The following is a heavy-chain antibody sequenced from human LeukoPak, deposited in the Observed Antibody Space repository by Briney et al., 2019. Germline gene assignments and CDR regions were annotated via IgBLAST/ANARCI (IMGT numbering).Heavy chain of an antibody. CDR2: INPNSGGT. J-gene: IGHJ5*02. D-gene: IGHD5-24*01. Sequence: ASVKVSCKASGYTFTGYYMHWVRQAPGQGLEWMGWINPNSGGTNYARKFQGRITMSRDTSTSTVYMELSSLRSEDTAFYYCATDHSMANTAWWFDPWGQGTLVTVSS. V-gene: IGHV1-2*02. CDR3: ATDHSMANTAWWFDP. CDR1: GYTFTGYY.